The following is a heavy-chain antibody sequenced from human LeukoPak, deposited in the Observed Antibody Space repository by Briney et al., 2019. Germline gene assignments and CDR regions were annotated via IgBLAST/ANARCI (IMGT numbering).Heavy chain of an antibody. Sequence: SETLSLTCTVYGGSFRGYYWSWIRQPPGKGLEWIGEINHSGSTNYNPSLKSRVTILVDTSKNQFSLKLSSVTAADTAVYYCARGRRSGYYLWYFDYWGQGTLVTVSS. J-gene: IGHJ4*02. V-gene: IGHV4-34*01. CDR3: ARGRRSGYYLWYFDY. D-gene: IGHD3-22*01. CDR1: GGSFRGYY. CDR2: INHSGST.